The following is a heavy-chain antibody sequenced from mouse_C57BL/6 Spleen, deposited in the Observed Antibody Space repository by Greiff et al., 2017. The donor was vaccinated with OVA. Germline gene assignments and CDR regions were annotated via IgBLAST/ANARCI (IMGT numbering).Heavy chain of an antibody. Sequence: QVQLQQPGAELVKPGASVTLSCKASGYTFTSYWMHWVKQRPGRGLEWIGRIDPNSGGTKYNEKFKSKATLTVDKPSSTAYMQLSSLTSEDSAVYYCARGWLLPAWFAYWGQGTLVTVSA. V-gene: IGHV1-72*01. D-gene: IGHD2-3*01. CDR3: ARGWLLPAWFAY. CDR1: GYTFTSYW. CDR2: IDPNSGGT. J-gene: IGHJ3*01.